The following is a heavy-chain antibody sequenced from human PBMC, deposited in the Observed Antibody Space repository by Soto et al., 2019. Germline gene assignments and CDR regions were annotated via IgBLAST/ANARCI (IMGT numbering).Heavy chain of an antibody. Sequence: QVQLQESGPGRVKPSETLSLTCTVSGGSIFSHLWSWIRQPPGKGLEWIGYVSHSGSTTHTPSLKSRVTISPDTSQNQVSLQLRSVTAADTAVYYCSREGPLSGDAFDIWGRGTKVTVSS. CDR1: GGSIFSHL. J-gene: IGHJ3*02. D-gene: IGHD3-16*01. V-gene: IGHV4-59*11. CDR2: VSHSGST. CDR3: SREGPLSGDAFDI.